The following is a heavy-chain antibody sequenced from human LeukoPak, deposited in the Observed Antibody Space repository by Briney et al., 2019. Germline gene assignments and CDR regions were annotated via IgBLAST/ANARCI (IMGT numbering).Heavy chain of an antibody. D-gene: IGHD2-15*01. V-gene: IGHV3-21*01. CDR1: GFTFSSYS. Sequence: GGSLRLSCAASGFTFSSYSMNWVRQAPGQGLEWVSSISSSSSYIYYADSVKGRFTISRDNAKNSLYLQMNSLRAEDTAVYYCARDSVVAATPARNFDPWGQGTLVTVSS. CDR2: ISSSSSYI. J-gene: IGHJ5*02. CDR3: ARDSVVAATPARNFDP.